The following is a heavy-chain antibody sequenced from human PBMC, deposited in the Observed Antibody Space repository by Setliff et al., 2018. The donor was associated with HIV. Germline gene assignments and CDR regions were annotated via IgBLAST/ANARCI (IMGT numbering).Heavy chain of an antibody. V-gene: IGHV4-34*01. CDR2: INLSRST. Sequence: SETLSLTCAVYGASFSGYYWSWIRQPPGKGLEWIGEINLSRSTDYNPSLKSRVIISVDTSKNQFSLNLNSVTAADTAVYYCSNWNTTVDADSWGQGTLVTVSS. J-gene: IGHJ4*02. CDR3: SNWNTTVDADS. CDR1: GASFSGYY. D-gene: IGHD1-1*01.